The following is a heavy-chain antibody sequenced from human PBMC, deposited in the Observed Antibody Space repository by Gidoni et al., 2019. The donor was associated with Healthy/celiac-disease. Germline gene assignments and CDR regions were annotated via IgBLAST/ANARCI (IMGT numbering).Heavy chain of an antibody. V-gene: IGHV3-66*01. D-gene: IGHD5-18*01. Sequence: EVQLVESGGGWVQPGGSLRLSCAASGFTVSSDYMSWVRQAPGKGLECVSVIYSGGSTYYADSVQGRFTISRDNSKNTLYLQMNSLRAEDTAVYYCARSGIQLWSYFDYWGQGTLVTVSS. J-gene: IGHJ4*02. CDR3: ARSGIQLWSYFDY. CDR2: IYSGGST. CDR1: GFTVSSDY.